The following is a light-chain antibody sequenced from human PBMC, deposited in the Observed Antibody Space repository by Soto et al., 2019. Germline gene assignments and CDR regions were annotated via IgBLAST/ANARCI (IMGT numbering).Light chain of an antibody. Sequence: EIVMTQSPATLSVSPGERATLSCRASQSVSSNLAWYQQKPGQAPRLLIYGASTRATGIPARFSGSGSGTEFPLTISSLQSEDFAVYYCQQYNTCPLTFGGVTKEDIK. CDR3: QQYNTCPLT. CDR1: QSVSSN. J-gene: IGKJ4*01. CDR2: GAS. V-gene: IGKV3-15*01.